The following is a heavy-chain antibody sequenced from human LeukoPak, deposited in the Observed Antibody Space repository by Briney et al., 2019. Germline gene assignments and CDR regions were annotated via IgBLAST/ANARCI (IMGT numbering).Heavy chain of an antibody. D-gene: IGHD1-26*01. V-gene: IGHV3-21*01. CDR2: ISSSSSYI. J-gene: IGHJ4*02. CDR1: EFTFSNYG. Sequence: GGSLRLSCAASEFTFSNYGMHWVRQAPGKGLEWVSSISSSSSYIYYADSVKGRFTISRDNAKNSLYLQMNSLRAEDTAVYYCARDLSGRRLETTLDYWGQGTLVTVSS. CDR3: ARDLSGRRLETTLDY.